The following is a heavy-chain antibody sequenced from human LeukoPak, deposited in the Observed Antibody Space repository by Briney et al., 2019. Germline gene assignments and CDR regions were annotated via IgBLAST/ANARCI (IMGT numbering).Heavy chain of an antibody. D-gene: IGHD3-3*01. Sequence: PGGSLRLSCAASGFTFSRYSMNWVRQAPGKGLEWVSSTGGSSDFIYYADSVKGRFTISRDNAKNSLYLQMHSLRAEDTAVYFCAREILGEFGLDYWGQGALVTVSS. V-gene: IGHV3-21*01. CDR1: GFTFSRYS. J-gene: IGHJ4*02. CDR3: AREILGEFGLDY. CDR2: TGGSSDFI.